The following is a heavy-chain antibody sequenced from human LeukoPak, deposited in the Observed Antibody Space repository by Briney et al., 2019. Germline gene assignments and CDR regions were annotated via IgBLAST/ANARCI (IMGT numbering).Heavy chain of an antibody. Sequence: ASVKVSCKASGYTFTSYGISWVRQAPGQGLEWMGWISAYNGNTNYAQKLQGRVTMTTDTSTSTAYMELRSLRSEDTAVYDCARGRGYCSGGSCVGWFDPWGQGTLVTVSS. CDR3: ARGRGYCSGGSCVGWFDP. D-gene: IGHD2-15*01. V-gene: IGHV1-18*01. CDR1: GYTFTSYG. J-gene: IGHJ5*02. CDR2: ISAYNGNT.